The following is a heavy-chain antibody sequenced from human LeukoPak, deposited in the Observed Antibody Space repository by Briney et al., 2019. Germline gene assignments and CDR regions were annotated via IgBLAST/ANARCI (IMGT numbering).Heavy chain of an antibody. Sequence: GASVKVSCKASGYTFTSYDINWVRQAPGQGLEWMGWINPNSGGTNYAQKFQGRVTMTRDTSISTAYMELSRLRSDDTAVYYCARGVYYYGSGSYVIDYWGQGTLVTVSS. CDR2: INPNSGGT. CDR3: ARGVYYYGSGSYVIDY. J-gene: IGHJ4*02. D-gene: IGHD3-10*01. CDR1: GYTFTSYD. V-gene: IGHV1-2*02.